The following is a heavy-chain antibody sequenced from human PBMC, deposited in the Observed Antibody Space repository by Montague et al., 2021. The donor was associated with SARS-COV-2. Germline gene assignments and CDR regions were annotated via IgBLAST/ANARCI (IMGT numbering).Heavy chain of an antibody. D-gene: IGHD6-13*01. V-gene: IGHV3-23*01. J-gene: IGHJ4*02. Sequence: SLRLSCAASGFTFSSYAMSWVRQAPGKGQEWVSGISDSGVYTYYADSVKGRFTISRDNSKNTLYLQMNSLRAEDTAVHYCASHPGYSSSWWGQGTLVIVSS. CDR3: ASHPGYSSSW. CDR1: GFTFSSYA. CDR2: ISDSGVYT.